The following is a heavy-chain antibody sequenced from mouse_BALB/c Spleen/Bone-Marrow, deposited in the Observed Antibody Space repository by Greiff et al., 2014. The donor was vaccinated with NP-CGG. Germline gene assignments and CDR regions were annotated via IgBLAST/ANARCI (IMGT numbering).Heavy chain of an antibody. D-gene: IGHD2-12*01. CDR1: GYSFTSYW. CDR3: TRSELRRGGYALDY. Sequence: QVQLQQPRAELVKPGASVKLSCKASGYSFTSYWMHWVKQRPGQGLEWIGEISPSNGRSNYNEKFKSKATLTVDKSSSTAYMQLSGLTSEDSVVYYCTRSELRRGGYALDYWGLGTSVTVSS. V-gene: IGHV1S81*02. CDR2: ISPSNGRS. J-gene: IGHJ4*01.